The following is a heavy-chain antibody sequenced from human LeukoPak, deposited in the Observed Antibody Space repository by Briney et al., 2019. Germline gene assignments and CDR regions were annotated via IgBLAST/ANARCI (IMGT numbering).Heavy chain of an antibody. J-gene: IGHJ5*01. V-gene: IGHV3-30*04. D-gene: IGHD4-23*01. CDR1: GFTFSTYA. Sequence: GGSLRLSYAASGFTFSTYAMHWVRQAPGKGLEWVAVIPYDGSNKYYADSVKGRFTISRENSKNRLYLQMNSLRAEDTAVYYCARAEGYGGELDSWGQGTLVTVSS. CDR3: ARAEGYGGELDS. CDR2: IPYDGSNK.